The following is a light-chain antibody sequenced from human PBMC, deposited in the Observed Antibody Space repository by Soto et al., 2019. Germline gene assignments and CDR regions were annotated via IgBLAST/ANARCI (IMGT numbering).Light chain of an antibody. CDR3: SSYTTSSNYV. Sequence: QSALTQPASVSGSPGQSITISCTGTSSDVGSYNFVSWYQRLPSKAPKLMIYEVSNRPSGVSNRFSGSKSGNTASLTISGLQAEDEADYYCSSYTTSSNYVFGSGTKVTAL. V-gene: IGLV2-14*01. CDR2: EVS. CDR1: SSDVGSYNF. J-gene: IGLJ1*01.